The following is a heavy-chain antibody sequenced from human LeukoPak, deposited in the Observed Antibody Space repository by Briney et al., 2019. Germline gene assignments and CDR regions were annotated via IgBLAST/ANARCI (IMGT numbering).Heavy chain of an antibody. CDR1: GYTFTTYG. V-gene: IGHV7-4-1*02. Sequence: ASVKVSCKASGYTFTTYGINWVRQAPGQGLEWMGWINTNTGNPMYAQDFTGRFVFSLDTSVSTAYLQISSLKAEDTGVYYCARAAYCSGGTCYNWFDPWGQGTLVTVSS. CDR2: INTNTGNP. CDR3: ARAAYCSGGTCYNWFDP. D-gene: IGHD2-15*01. J-gene: IGHJ5*02.